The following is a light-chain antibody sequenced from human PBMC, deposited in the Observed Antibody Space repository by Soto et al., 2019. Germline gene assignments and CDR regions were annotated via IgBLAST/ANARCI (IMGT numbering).Light chain of an antibody. CDR3: SSYAGSSIF. Sequence: QSALTQPASVSGSPGQSITISCTGTSSDVGGYNYVSWYHQHPGKAPKLMIYDVSNRPSGVSNRFSGSKSGNTASLTISGLQAEDEADYYCSSYAGSSIFFGTGTKVTVL. CDR1: SSDVGGYNY. CDR2: DVS. V-gene: IGLV2-14*01. J-gene: IGLJ1*01.